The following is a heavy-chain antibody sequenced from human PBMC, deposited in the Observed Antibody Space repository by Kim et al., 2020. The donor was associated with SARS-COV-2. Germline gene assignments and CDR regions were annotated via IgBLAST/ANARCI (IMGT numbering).Heavy chain of an antibody. CDR1: GFTFSSYG. Sequence: LSLTCAASGFTFSSYGMHWVRQAPGKGLEWVAVISYDGSNKYYADSVKGRFTISRDNSKSTLSLQMNSLRAEDTAVYYCAKRAEYSISWYAFDYWGQGTLVTVSS. CDR3: AKRAEYSISWYAFDY. CDR2: ISYDGSNK. D-gene: IGHD6-13*01. J-gene: IGHJ4*02. V-gene: IGHV3-30*18.